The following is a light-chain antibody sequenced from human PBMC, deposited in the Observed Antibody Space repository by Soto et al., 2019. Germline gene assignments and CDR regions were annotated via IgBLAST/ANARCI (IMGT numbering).Light chain of an antibody. CDR1: QSVSSSY. CDR3: QQYGTSPWT. V-gene: IGKV3-20*01. CDR2: GAY. J-gene: IGKJ1*01. Sequence: EIVLTQSPGTLSLSPGERATLSCRASQSVSSSYLAWYQQKHDQAPRLLIYGAYSTATGIPDRLSGSGSRTDFSLIISSLEPDDFAVYYWQQYGTSPWTFGQGTKVEIK.